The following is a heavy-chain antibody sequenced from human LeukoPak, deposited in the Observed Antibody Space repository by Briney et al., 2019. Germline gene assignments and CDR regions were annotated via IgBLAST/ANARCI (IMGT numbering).Heavy chain of an antibody. Sequence: GASVKVSCKASGYNFLNYGISWVRQAPGQGLEWMGWISVKTGNINYAQKFQARATMTRDTSTSTAYMELRSLRSDDTAVYFCARRFLNSHPIYYYMDVWAKGTTVIVSS. V-gene: IGHV1-18*01. CDR3: ARRFLNSHPIYYYMDV. CDR1: GYNFLNYG. CDR2: ISVKTGNI. J-gene: IGHJ6*03. D-gene: IGHD2-21*01.